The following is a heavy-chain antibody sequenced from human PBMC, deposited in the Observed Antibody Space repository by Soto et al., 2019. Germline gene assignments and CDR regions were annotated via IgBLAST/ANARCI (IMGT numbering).Heavy chain of an antibody. CDR3: ARESLYGGNPLAFDS. J-gene: IGHJ4*02. CDR2: IIPFFNTP. V-gene: IGHV1-69*01. Sequence: QEQLVQSGAEVKKPGSSVRVSCKASGDSFSSYAISWVRQAPGQGLDWMGGIIPFFNTPHYARKFQGRVTITADESTSTAYMELSSLLSEDTATYYCARESLYGGNPLAFDSWGQGTLVTVSS. CDR1: GDSFSSYA. D-gene: IGHD1-26*01.